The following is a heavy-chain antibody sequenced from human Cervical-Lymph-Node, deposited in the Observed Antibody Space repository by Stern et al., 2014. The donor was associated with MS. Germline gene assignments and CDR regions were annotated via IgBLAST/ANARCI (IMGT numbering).Heavy chain of an antibody. J-gene: IGHJ5*02. CDR3: ATLPGS. CDR2: IHLSGNF. Sequence: QLQLQESGQGLVQPSKSLSLTCTASGGSITSYYWSWIRQSPGKGLEWIGDIHLSGNFIYNPSLKSRVTISVDTSKSQFSLKLTSVSAADTAVYHCATLPGSWGQGTLVTVSS. V-gene: IGHV4-4*09. CDR1: GGSITSYY.